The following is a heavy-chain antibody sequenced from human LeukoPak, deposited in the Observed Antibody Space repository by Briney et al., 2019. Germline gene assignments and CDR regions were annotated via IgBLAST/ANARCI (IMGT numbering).Heavy chain of an antibody. D-gene: IGHD6-13*01. CDR3: ARRRGYSSSWYPYYFDY. J-gene: IGHJ4*02. CDR2: IYYSGST. Sequence: SETLSLTCTVSGGSISSSSYYWGWIRQPPGKGLEWIGSIYYSGSTYYNPSLKSRVTISVDTSKNQFSLKLSSVTAADTAVYYCARRRGYSSSWYPYYFDYWGQGTLVTVSS. CDR1: GGSISSSSYY. V-gene: IGHV4-39*07.